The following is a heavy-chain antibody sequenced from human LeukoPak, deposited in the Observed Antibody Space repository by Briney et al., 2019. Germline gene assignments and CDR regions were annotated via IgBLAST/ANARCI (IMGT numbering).Heavy chain of an antibody. V-gene: IGHV3-49*03. CDR3: TRDGGDGYETTHFDY. J-gene: IGHJ4*02. CDR2: IRSKAYGGTT. Sequence: PGGSLRLSCTASGFTFGDYAMSWFRQAPGKGLEWVGFIRSKAYGGTTEYAASVKGRFTISRDDSKSIAYLQMNSLKTEDTAVYYCTRDGGDGYETTHFDYWGQGTLVTVSS. D-gene: IGHD5-24*01. CDR1: GFTFGDYA.